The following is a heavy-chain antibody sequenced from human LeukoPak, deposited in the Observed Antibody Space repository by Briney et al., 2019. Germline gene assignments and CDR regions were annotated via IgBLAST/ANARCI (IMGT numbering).Heavy chain of an antibody. V-gene: IGHV1-3*01. Sequence: ASVKVSCKASGYTFTSYAMHWVRQAPGQRLEWMGWINAGNGNTKYSQKFQGRVTITRDTSASTAYMELSSLRSEDTAVYYCARGAAYCGGDCYPDDAFDIWGQGTMVTVSS. CDR1: GYTFTSYA. CDR2: INAGNGNT. CDR3: ARGAAYCGGDCYPDDAFDI. J-gene: IGHJ3*02. D-gene: IGHD2-21*02.